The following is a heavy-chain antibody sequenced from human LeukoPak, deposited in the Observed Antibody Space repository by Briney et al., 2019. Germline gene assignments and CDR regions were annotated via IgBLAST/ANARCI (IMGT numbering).Heavy chain of an antibody. CDR3: ARDQEGFDY. CDR2: IYPRDGST. J-gene: IGHJ4*02. CDR1: GYTFTSNY. Sequence: ASVKVSFKASGYTFTSNYIHWVRQAPGQGLEWMGMIYPRDGSTSYAQKFQGRVTVTRDTSTSTVHMELSGLRSEDTAVYYCARDQEGFDYWGQGTLVTVSS. V-gene: IGHV1-46*01.